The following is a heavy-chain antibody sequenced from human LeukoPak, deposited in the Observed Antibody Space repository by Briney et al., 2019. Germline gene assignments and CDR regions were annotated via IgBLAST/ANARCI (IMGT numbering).Heavy chain of an antibody. CDR3: AIEWGAY. CDR1: GFTFSRSW. D-gene: IGHD3-16*01. CDR2: LNQDGSEK. Sequence: GGSLRLSCAASGFTFSRSWMSWVRQAPGKGLEWVAHLNQDGSEKYYVDSVKGRFTISRDNAKNSLYLQMNSLRAEDTAVYYCAIEWGAYWGQGTLVTVSS. J-gene: IGHJ4*02. V-gene: IGHV3-7*01.